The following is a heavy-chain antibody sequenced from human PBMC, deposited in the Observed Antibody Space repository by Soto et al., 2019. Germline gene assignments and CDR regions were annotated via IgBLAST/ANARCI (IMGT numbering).Heavy chain of an antibody. CDR1: VFHFYNHA. J-gene: IGHJ4*02. D-gene: IGHD3-22*01. Sequence: GVSMSLAISASVFHFYNHAMSWVRQAPGKGLEWVSAISGGGGSTYYADSVKGRFTISRDNSKNMLYLQMNSLRAEDTAVYYCAKENLLPGYYYDSIGYRSGYWGQGTLVNVSS. CDR2: ISGGGGST. V-gene: IGHV3-23*01. CDR3: AKENLLPGYYYDSIGYRSGY.